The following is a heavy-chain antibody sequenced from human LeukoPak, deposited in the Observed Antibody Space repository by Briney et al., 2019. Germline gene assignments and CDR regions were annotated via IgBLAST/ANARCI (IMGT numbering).Heavy chain of an antibody. Sequence: ASVKVSCVASVYAFDRHGIRGVGQLPGQGLAWMGWISVYKTNATYAEKLQDRVTMTTDTSTSTAYMELRRLTSDDTAVYYCARDEGKWFGESYYYYYGMDVWGQGTTVSVSS. CDR2: ISVYKTNA. J-gene: IGHJ6*02. D-gene: IGHD3-10*01. V-gene: IGHV1-18*04. CDR3: ARDEGKWFGESYYYYYGMDV. CDR1: VYAFDRHG.